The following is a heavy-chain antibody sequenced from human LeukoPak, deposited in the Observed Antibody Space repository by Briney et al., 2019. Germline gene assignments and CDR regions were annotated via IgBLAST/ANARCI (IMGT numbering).Heavy chain of an antibody. Sequence: GRSLRLSCAASGFTFTTYWMHWVRQAPGKGLVWVSHINSDGSITSYADSVKGRFTISRDNAKDTLYLQMNSLRAEDTAVYYCARDAVGTANAVWGQGTTVTVSS. CDR1: GFTFTTYW. CDR3: ARDAVGTANAV. D-gene: IGHD5-18*01. V-gene: IGHV3-74*01. J-gene: IGHJ6*02. CDR2: INSDGSIT.